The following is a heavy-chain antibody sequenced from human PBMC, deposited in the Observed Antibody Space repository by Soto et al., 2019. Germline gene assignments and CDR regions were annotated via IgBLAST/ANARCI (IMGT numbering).Heavy chain of an antibody. J-gene: IGHJ4*02. CDR3: AREYSGYDYPYYFDY. V-gene: IGHV4-59*01. Sequence: PSETLSLTCTVSGGSISSYYWSWIRQPPGKGLEWIGYIYYSGSTNYNPSLKSRVTISVDTSKNQFSLKLSSVTAADTAVYYCAREYSGYDYPYYFDYWGQGTLVTVSS. CDR1: GGSISSYY. D-gene: IGHD5-12*01. CDR2: IYYSGST.